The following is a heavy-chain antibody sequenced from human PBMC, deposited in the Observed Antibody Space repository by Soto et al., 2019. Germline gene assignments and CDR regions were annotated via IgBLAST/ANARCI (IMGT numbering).Heavy chain of an antibody. CDR1: GGSFSGYY. D-gene: IGHD2-15*01. CDR2: INHSGST. Sequence: QVQLQQWGAGLLKPSETLSLTCAVYGGSFSGYYWSWIRQPPGKGLEWIGEINHSGSTNYNPSLKRRVTISVDTSKNQFSLKLSSVTAADTAVYYCARVGYCSGGSCYRGGFDYWGQGTLVTVSS. J-gene: IGHJ4*02. CDR3: ARVGYCSGGSCYRGGFDY. V-gene: IGHV4-34*01.